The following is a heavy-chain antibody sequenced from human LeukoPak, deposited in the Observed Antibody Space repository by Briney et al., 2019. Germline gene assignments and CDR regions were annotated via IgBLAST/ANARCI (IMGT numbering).Heavy chain of an antibody. J-gene: IGHJ6*03. Sequence: GGSLRLSCAVSGFTFSNYAMSWVRQAPGKGLEWVSSISGSGGSTYYADSVKGRFTISRDNSKNTLYLQMNSLRAEDTAVYYCAKVGPMTSVTRVFRSRTYYYYYMDVWGKGTTVTVSS. CDR1: GFTFSNYA. CDR3: AKVGPMTSVTRVFRSRTYYYYYMDV. CDR2: ISGSGGST. V-gene: IGHV3-23*01. D-gene: IGHD4-17*01.